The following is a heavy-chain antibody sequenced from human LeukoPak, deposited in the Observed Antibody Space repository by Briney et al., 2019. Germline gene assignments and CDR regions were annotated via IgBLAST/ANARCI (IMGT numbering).Heavy chain of an antibody. CDR3: ARSLGSGSYPADY. CDR1: GFTFSSYG. Sequence: HPGGSLRFSCAASGFTFSSYGMHWVRQAPGKGLEWVAVIWYDGSNKYYADSAKGRFTISRDNSKNTLYLQMNSLRAEDTAVYYCARSLGSGSYPADYWGQGTLVTVSS. D-gene: IGHD3-10*02. CDR2: IWYDGSNK. V-gene: IGHV3-33*01. J-gene: IGHJ4*02.